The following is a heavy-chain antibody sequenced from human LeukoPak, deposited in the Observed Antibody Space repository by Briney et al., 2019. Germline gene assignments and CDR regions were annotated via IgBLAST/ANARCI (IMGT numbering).Heavy chain of an antibody. CDR3: ARISYGSGRGDY. J-gene: IGHJ4*02. Sequence: PSETLSLTCAVYGGSFSGYYWSWIRQPPGKGLEWIGEINHSGSTNYNPSLKSRVTISVDTSKNQFSLKLSSVTAADTAVYYCARISYGSGRGDYWGQGTLVTVSS. CDR2: INHSGST. D-gene: IGHD3-10*01. CDR1: GGSFSGYY. V-gene: IGHV4-34*01.